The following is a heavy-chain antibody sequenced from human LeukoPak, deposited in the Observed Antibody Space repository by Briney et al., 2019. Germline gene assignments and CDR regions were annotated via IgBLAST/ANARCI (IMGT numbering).Heavy chain of an antibody. V-gene: IGHV1-69*04. J-gene: IGHJ6*02. Sequence: SVKVSCKASGGTFSSYAISWVRQAPGQGLEWMGRIIPILGIANYAQKFQGRVTITADKSTSTAYMELSSLRSEDTAVYYCARAQLGYCSSTSCYAYYYYGMDAWGQGTTVTVSS. CDR2: IIPILGIA. D-gene: IGHD2-2*01. CDR1: GGTFSSYA. CDR3: ARAQLGYCSSTSCYAYYYYGMDA.